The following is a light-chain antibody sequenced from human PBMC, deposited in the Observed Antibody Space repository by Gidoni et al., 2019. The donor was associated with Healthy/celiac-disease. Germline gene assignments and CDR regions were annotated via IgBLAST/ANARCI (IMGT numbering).Light chain of an antibody. CDR2: AAS. Sequence: DIQMTQSPSSLSASVGDRVTITCRASQSISSYLNWYQQKPGKAPKLLCYAASSLQSGVTSRFSGSGSGTDFTLTISSLQPEDFATYYCQQSYSTPPTFGQGTKVEIK. J-gene: IGKJ1*01. CDR1: QSISSY. V-gene: IGKV1-39*01. CDR3: QQSYSTPPT.